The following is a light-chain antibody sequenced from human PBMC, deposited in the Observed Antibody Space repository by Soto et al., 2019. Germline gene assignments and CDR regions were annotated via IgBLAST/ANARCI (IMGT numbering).Light chain of an antibody. J-gene: IGLJ3*02. Sequence: QLVLTQSSSASASLGSSVKLTCTLSSGHSSYIIAWHQQQPGKAPRFLMKLEGGGSYNKGSGVPDRFSGSSSGADRYLTSADLQFEDEADYYFETWDSSFGVFGGGTTVTVL. CDR1: SGHSSYI. CDR2: LEGGGSY. V-gene: IGLV4-60*02. CDR3: ETWDSSFGV.